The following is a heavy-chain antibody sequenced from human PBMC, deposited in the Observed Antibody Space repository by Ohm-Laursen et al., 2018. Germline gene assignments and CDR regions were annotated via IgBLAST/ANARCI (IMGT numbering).Heavy chain of an antibody. D-gene: IGHD6-6*01. CDR3: VLYSSFSVS. V-gene: IGHV4-59*08. CDR1: GGSLSRYY. J-gene: IGHJ5*02. Sequence: SDTLSLTCPVSGGSLSRYYWSWIRQPPGKGLEWIGYIYYNGNPRYNPSLESRVTISVDPSKNQFSLKLNSVTAADTALYYCVLYSSFSVSWGQGTLVTVSS. CDR2: IYYNGNP.